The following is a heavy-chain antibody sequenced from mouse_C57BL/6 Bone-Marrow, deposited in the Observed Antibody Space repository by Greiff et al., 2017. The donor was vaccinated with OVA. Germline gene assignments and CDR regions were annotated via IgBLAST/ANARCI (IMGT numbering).Heavy chain of an antibody. CDR1: GFTFSDYG. V-gene: IGHV5-17*01. Sequence: EVQLVESGGGLVKPGGSLKLSCAASGFTFSDYGMHWVRQAPEKGLEWVAYISSGSSTIYYAETVKGRFTIARDNAKNTLFLQMTGLRSEDTAMYYCAKGRAMDYWGQGTSVTVSS. CDR3: AKGRAMDY. CDR2: ISSGSSTI. J-gene: IGHJ4*01.